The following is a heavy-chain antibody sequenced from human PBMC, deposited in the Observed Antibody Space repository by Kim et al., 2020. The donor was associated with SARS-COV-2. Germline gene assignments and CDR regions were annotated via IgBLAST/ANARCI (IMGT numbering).Heavy chain of an antibody. CDR2: ISSSSSTI. J-gene: IGHJ4*02. CDR1: GFTFSSYS. V-gene: IGHV3-48*02. CDR3: ARETVRWSLVDYFDY. D-gene: IGHD4-17*01. Sequence: GGSLRLSCAASGFTFSSYSMNWVRQAPGKGLEWVSYISSSSSTIYYADSVKGRFTISRDNAKNSLYLQMNSLRDEDTAVYYCARETVRWSLVDYFDYWGQGPLVTVSS.